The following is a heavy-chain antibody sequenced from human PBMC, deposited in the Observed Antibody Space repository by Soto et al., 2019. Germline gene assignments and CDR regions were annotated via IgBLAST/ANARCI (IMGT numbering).Heavy chain of an antibody. V-gene: IGHV3-23*01. CDR2: ISPPGGTT. CDR1: GFSFSRFA. CDR3: AKDLTPIQLWPSSFDL. J-gene: IGHJ4*02. D-gene: IGHD5-18*01. Sequence: GGSLRLSCVASGFSFSRFAMSWVRQAPGKGLEWVSTISPPGGTTFYADSVRGRFTISRDSSKNTLYLQMNSLRAEDTAIYYCAKDLTPIQLWPSSFDLWGQGTLVTSPQ.